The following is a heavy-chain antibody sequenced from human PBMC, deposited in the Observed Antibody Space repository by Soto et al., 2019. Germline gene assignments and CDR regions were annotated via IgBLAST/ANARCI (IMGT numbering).Heavy chain of an antibody. Sequence: GGSLRLSCAASGFTFSSYAMSWVRQAPGKGLEWVGRIKSKTDGGTTDYVTPVKGRFTISRDDSKNTLYLQMNSLKTEDTAVYYCTTVFDTSGPLWGQGTLVTVSS. CDR3: TTVFDTSGPL. CDR1: GFTFSSYA. CDR2: IKSKTDGGTT. J-gene: IGHJ4*02. V-gene: IGHV3-15*01. D-gene: IGHD6-19*01.